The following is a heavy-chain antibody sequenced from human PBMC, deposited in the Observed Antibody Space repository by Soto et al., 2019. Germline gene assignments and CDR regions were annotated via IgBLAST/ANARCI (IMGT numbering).Heavy chain of an antibody. CDR1: GFTFSSYA. D-gene: IGHD3-16*01. CDR3: AKDQTLDLYYFDY. Sequence: TGGSLRLSCAASGFTFSSYAMSWVRQAPGKGLEWVSAISGSGGNTYYADSVKGRFTISRDNSKNTLYLQMNSLRAEDTAVYYCAKDQTLDLYYFDYWGQGTLVTVSS. CDR2: ISGSGGNT. V-gene: IGHV3-23*01. J-gene: IGHJ4*02.